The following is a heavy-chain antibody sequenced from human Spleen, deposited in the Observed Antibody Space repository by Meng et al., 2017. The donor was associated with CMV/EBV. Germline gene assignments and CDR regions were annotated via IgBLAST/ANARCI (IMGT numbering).Heavy chain of an antibody. CDR3: ARVVPAARFDP. D-gene: IGHD2-2*01. V-gene: IGHV4-30-4*08. J-gene: IGHJ5*02. CDR2: IYYSGST. CDR1: GGSISSGDYY. Sequence: GHPMAPGPGLVQPSQTRVPTCTVPGGSISSGDYYWSLFRQPPGKGLEWIGYIYYSGSTYYNPSLKSRVTISVDTSKTQFSLKLSSVTAADTAVYYCARVVPAARFDPWGQGTLVTVSS.